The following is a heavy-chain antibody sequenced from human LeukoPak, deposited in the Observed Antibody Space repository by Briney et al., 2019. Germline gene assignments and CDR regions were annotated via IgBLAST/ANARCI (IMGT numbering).Heavy chain of an antibody. CDR1: GGTFSSHA. Sequence: ASVKVSCKASGGTFSSHAISWVRQAPGQGLEWMGGIIPIFGTANYAQKFQGRVTITADESTSTAYMELSSLRSEDTAVYYCARDLHSFGYSYCGGDCYSWLDYWGQGTLVTVSS. V-gene: IGHV1-69*13. CDR2: IIPIFGTA. J-gene: IGHJ4*02. D-gene: IGHD2-21*02. CDR3: ARDLHSFGYSYCGGDCYSWLDY.